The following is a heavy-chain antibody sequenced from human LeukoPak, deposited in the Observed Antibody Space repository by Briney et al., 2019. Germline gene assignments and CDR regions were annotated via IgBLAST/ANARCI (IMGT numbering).Heavy chain of an antibody. CDR2: INPNSGGT. D-gene: IGHD2-2*02. CDR3: ARCSSTSCYTRGYFQH. J-gene: IGHJ1*01. Sequence: GASVKVSCKASGYTFTGYYMHWVRQAPGQGLEWMGWINPNSGGTNYAQKFQGRVTMTRDTSISTAYMELSRLRSDDTAVYYCARCSSTSCYTRGYFQHWGQGTLVTVSS. V-gene: IGHV1-2*02. CDR1: GYTFTGYY.